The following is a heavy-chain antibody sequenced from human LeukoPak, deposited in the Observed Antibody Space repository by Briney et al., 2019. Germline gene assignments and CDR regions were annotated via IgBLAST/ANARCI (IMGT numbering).Heavy chain of an antibody. Sequence: GRSLRLSCAASGFTFDDYAMHWVRQAPGKGLEWVSGISWNSDTIGYADSVKGRFTISRDNAKNSLYLQMNSLRDDDMALYYCARGNSGSYSQDWFDPWGQGTLVTVSS. CDR1: GFTFDDYA. CDR2: ISWNSDTI. D-gene: IGHD1-26*01. CDR3: ARGNSGSYSQDWFDP. V-gene: IGHV3-9*03. J-gene: IGHJ5*02.